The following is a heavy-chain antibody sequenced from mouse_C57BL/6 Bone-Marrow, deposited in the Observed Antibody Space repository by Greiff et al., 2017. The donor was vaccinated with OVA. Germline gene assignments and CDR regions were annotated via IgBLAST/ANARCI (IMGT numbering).Heavy chain of an antibody. V-gene: IGHV14-4*01. D-gene: IGHD2-2*01. CDR3: TGLWYFDV. Sequence: VQLQQSEAELVRPGASVKLSCTASGFNIKDDYMHWVKQRPEQGLEWIGWIDPENGDTEYASKFQGKATITADTSSNTAYLQLSSLTSEDTAVYYCTGLWYFDVWGTGTTVTVSS. CDR2: IDPENGDT. CDR1: GFNIKDDY. J-gene: IGHJ1*03.